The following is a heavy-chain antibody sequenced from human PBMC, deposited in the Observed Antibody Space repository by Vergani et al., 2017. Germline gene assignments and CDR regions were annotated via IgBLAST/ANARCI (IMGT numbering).Heavy chain of an antibody. J-gene: IGHJ6*03. CDR3: ARVVVPSFNYMDV. V-gene: IGHV1-69*13. Sequence: QVQLVQSGAEVKKPGSSVKVSCKASGGPFKNSAFSWVRQAPGQGLEWMGGIIPIFGTANYAQKFQGRVTITADESTSTAYMELSSLRSEDTAVYYCARVVVPSFNYMDVWGKGTTVTVSS. CDR1: GGPFKNSA. CDR2: IIPIFGTA. D-gene: IGHD2-2*01.